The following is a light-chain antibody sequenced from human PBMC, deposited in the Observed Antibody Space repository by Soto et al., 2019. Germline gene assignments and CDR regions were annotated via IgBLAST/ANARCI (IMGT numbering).Light chain of an antibody. Sequence: DIQMTQSPSSLSASVGDRVTITCRASQSISSYLNWYQQKPGKAPKILIFGATSLQSGVPSRFSGSGSGTEFTLTISSLQPEDFATYYCQQSYSTPLTFGGGTKLEI. J-gene: IGKJ4*01. CDR2: GAT. V-gene: IGKV1-39*01. CDR1: QSISSY. CDR3: QQSYSTPLT.